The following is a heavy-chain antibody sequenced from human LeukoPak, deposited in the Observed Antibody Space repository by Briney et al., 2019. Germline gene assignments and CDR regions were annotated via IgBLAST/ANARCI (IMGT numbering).Heavy chain of an antibody. J-gene: IGHJ6*02. D-gene: IGHD6-19*01. V-gene: IGHV4-59*01. CDR1: GGSISSYY. CDR2: IYYSGST. Sequence: NPSETLSLTCTVSGGSISSYYWSWIRQPPGKGLEWIGYIYYSGSTNYNPPLKSRVTISVDTSKNQFSLKLSSVTAADTAVYYCARAKGWMLLYYYYGMDVWGQGTTVTVSS. CDR3: ARAKGWMLLYYYYGMDV.